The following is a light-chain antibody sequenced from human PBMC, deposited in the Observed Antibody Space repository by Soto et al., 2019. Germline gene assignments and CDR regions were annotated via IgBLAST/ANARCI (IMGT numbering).Light chain of an antibody. J-gene: IGLJ2*01. CDR2: DDN. V-gene: IGLV1-51*01. CDR3: GTWDSSLSTVL. Sequence: QSVLTQPPSVSAAPGLRVTISCSGSSSNIRNNYVCWYQHLPGTAPRLLIYDDNERPSGIPDRFSGSKSGTSATLDITGLQTGDEADYYCGTWDSSLSTVLFGGGTKLTVL. CDR1: SSNIRNNY.